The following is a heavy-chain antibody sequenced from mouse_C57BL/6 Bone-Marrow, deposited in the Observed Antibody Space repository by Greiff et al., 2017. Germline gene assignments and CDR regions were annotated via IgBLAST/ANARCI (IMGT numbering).Heavy chain of an antibody. CDR2: INYDGSST. J-gene: IGHJ2*01. CDR3: ARVLIPTVVYFDY. V-gene: IGHV5-16*01. CDR1: GFTFSDYY. Sequence: EVQLKESGGGLVQPGSSMKLSCTASGFTFSDYYMAWVRQVPEKGLEWVAHINYDGSSTYYLDSLKSRFIISRDNARNILYLQMRSLKSEDTATYSCARVLIPTVVYFDYWGQGTTLTVSS. D-gene: IGHD1-1*01.